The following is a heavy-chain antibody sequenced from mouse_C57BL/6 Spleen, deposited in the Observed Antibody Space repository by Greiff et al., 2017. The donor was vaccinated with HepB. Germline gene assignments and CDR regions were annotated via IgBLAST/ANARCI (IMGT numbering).Heavy chain of an antibody. J-gene: IGHJ3*01. CDR1: GFSLTSYG. CDR3: AKALYDYDGGEFAY. Sequence: VKVVESGPGLVAPSQSLSITCTVSGFSLTSYGVSWVRQPPGKGLEWLGVIWGDGSTNYHSALISRLSISKDNSKSQVFLKLNSLQTDDTATYYCAKALYDYDGGEFAYWGQGTLVTVSA. V-gene: IGHV2-3*01. D-gene: IGHD2-4*01. CDR2: IWGDGST.